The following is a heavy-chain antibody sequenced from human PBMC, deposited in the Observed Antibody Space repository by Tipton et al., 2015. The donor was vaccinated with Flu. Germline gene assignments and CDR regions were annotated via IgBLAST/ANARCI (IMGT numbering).Heavy chain of an antibody. CDR2: VYQSGST. D-gene: IGHD3-10*02. CDR3: ASFVRPYFTNGLDV. V-gene: IGHV4-39*07. CDR1: GASVSSSAYY. J-gene: IGHJ6*02. Sequence: TLSLTCTVSGASVSSSAYYWAWVRQPPGKGLEWIGNVYQSGSTSHNPSLKSRVTISIDTSADQFFLKLKSVTAADTAVYFCASFVRPYFTNGLDVCGQGTTVTVSS.